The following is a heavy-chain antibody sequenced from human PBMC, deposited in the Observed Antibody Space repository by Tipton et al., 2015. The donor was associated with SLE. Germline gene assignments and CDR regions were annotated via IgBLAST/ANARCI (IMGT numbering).Heavy chain of an antibody. CDR2: MYYSGST. V-gene: IGHV4-39*01. CDR1: GGSIRSSSYY. D-gene: IGHD3-16*01. J-gene: IGHJ4*02. Sequence: LRLSCTVSGGSIRSSSYYWGWIRQPPGKGLEWIGSMYYSGSTYYNPSLKSRVTISVDTSKNQFSLKLSSVTAADTAVYYCARRGIYDYGDYWGQGTLVTVSS. CDR3: ARRGIYDYGDY.